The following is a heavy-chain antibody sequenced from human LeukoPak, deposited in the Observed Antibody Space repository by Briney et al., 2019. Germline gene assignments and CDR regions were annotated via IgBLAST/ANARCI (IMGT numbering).Heavy chain of an antibody. J-gene: IGHJ4*02. D-gene: IGHD6-19*01. CDR3: VYGYSSGWEYFDY. V-gene: IGHV1-69*04. CDR2: IIPIFGIA. Sequence: SVKVSCKASGGTFSSYAISWVRQAPGQGLEWMGRIIPIFGIANYAQKFQGRVTITADKSTSTAYMELSSLRSEDTAVYFCVYGYSSGWEYFDYWGQGTLVTVSS. CDR1: GGTFSSYA.